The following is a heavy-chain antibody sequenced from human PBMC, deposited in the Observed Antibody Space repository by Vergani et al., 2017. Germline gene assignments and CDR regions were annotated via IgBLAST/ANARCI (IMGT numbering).Heavy chain of an antibody. CDR2: IYYSGST. D-gene: IGHD6-13*01. CDR1: GGSISSHY. CDR3: ARGGRQQLVQTYFDY. V-gene: IGHV4-59*11. J-gene: IGHJ4*02. Sequence: QVQLQESGPGLVKPSETLSLTCTVSGGSISSHYWSWIRQPPGKGLEWIGYIYYSGSTNYNPSLKSRVTISVDTSKTQFSLKLSSVTAADTAVYYCARGGRQQLVQTYFDYWGQGTLVTVSS.